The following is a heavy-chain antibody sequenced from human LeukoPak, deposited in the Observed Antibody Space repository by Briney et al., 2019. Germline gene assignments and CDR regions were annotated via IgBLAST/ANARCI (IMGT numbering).Heavy chain of an antibody. V-gene: IGHV1-2*02. D-gene: IGHD3-22*01. CDR1: GYTFSGYY. CDR3: ARDPRMNYYDLSGYYYYYMDV. J-gene: IGHJ6*03. Sequence: ASVKVSCKASGYTFSGYYMHWVRQAPGQGVEWMGWINPNSGGTNYAQKFQGRVTMTRDTSISTAYMELSRLRSDDTAMYYCARDPRMNYYDLSGYYYYYMDVWGKGTTVTISS. CDR2: INPNSGGT.